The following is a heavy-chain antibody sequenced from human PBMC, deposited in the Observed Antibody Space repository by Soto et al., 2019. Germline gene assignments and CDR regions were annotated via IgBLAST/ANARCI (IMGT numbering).Heavy chain of an antibody. Sequence: QARLVESGGGVIQPGRSLRLSCAASGFSFNAYAMNWVRQAPGEGLEWVAFTSYDGSSTYYADSVNGRFTMSRDNSKHTLFLQMNSLTTADTALYYCARDRLYGSGSDYNLWGQGTLVTVSS. J-gene: IGHJ5*02. CDR3: ARDRLYGSGSDYNL. V-gene: IGHV3-30-3*01. CDR2: TSYDGSST. D-gene: IGHD3-10*01. CDR1: GFSFNAYA.